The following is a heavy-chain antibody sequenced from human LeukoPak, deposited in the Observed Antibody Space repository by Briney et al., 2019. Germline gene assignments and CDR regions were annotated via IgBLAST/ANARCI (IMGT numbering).Heavy chain of an antibody. D-gene: IGHD3-10*01. J-gene: IGHJ4*02. V-gene: IGHV3-74*03. CDR3: ARSGGIIDN. Sequence: GGSLRLSCAASGFTCSNSWMNWVRQAPVKGVVWVLRTDPNGITTYADSVKGRFTISGDYAKNTLYLQMNSLRAENTARYYCARSGGIIDNWGQGTLVTVSS. CDR1: GFTCSNSW. CDR2: TDPNGIT.